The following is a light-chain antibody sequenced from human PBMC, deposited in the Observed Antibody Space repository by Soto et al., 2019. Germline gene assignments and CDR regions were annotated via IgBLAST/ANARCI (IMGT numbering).Light chain of an antibody. CDR3: QQSNDWPWT. V-gene: IGKV3-15*01. Sequence: EIVMTQSPVTLSVSPGERVTLSCRASQSVGSSLAWYQQKPGQAPRLLISGASTRATSVPARFSASGSGTEFTLTISSLQSEDVAVYYYQQSNDWPWTFGQGTKVEVK. CDR2: GAS. CDR1: QSVGSS. J-gene: IGKJ1*01.